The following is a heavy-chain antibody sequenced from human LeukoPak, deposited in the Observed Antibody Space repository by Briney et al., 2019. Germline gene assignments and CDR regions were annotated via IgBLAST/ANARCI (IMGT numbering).Heavy chain of an antibody. D-gene: IGHD2-21*02. J-gene: IGHJ4*02. CDR2: ISYDGSNK. V-gene: IGHV3-30-3*01. CDR3: ARDMPIVVVTATLDY. CDR1: GFTFSSYA. Sequence: GGSLRLSCAASGFTFSSYAMHWVRQAPGKGLEWVAVISYDGSNKYYADSVKGRFTISRDNSKNTLYLQMNSLRAEDTAVYYCARDMPIVVVTATLDYWGQGTLVTVSS.